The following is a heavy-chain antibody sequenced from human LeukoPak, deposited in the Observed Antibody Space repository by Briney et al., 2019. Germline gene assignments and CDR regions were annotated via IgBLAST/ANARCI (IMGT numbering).Heavy chain of an antibody. J-gene: IGHJ4*02. CDR3: AGHLRSAAGFREYFDF. CDR2: IYYSGTT. V-gene: IGHV4-39*01. CDR1: GGSISSSTHY. D-gene: IGHD3-10*01. Sequence: PSETLSLTCTVSGGSISSSTHYWGWIRQPPRKGLEWIGSIYYSGTTYYNSSLKSRVTTSVDTSKNQFSLKLSSVTAADTAVYYCAGHLRSAAGFREYFDFWGQGTLVTVSS.